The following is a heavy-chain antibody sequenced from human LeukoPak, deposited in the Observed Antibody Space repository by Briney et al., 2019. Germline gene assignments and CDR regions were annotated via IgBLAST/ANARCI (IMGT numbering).Heavy chain of an antibody. CDR3: ARGGAARLHFQN. CDR2: IYHSGST. Sequence: TSETLSLTCTVPGGSISTYYWNWIRQPPGKGLEWIGYIYHSGSTNYNPSLQSRVTISVDTSKNQFSLNLNSVTAADTAVYYCARGGAARLHFQNWGQGTLVTVSS. CDR1: GGSISTYY. V-gene: IGHV4-59*01. D-gene: IGHD6-6*01. J-gene: IGHJ1*01.